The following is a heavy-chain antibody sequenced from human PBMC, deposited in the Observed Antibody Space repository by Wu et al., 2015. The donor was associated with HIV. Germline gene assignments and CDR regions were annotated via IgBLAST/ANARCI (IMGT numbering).Heavy chain of an antibody. J-gene: IGHJ4*02. CDR3: ARVKGYYDSSGPKDYFDY. CDR1: GYTFTSYG. D-gene: IGHD3-22*01. Sequence: QVQLVQSGAEGKKPGASVKVSCKASGYTFTSYGISWVRQAPGQGLEWMGWISAYNGNTNYAQKLQGRVTMTTDTSTSTAYMELRSLRSDDTAVYYCARVKGYYDSSGPKDYFDYWGQGTLVTVSS. CDR2: ISAYNGNT. V-gene: IGHV1-18*01.